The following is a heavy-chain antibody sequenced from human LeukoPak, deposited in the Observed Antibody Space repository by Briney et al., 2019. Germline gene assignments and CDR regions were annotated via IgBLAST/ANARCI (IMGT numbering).Heavy chain of an antibody. CDR2: IYHTGFT. CDR1: GYSISSGYY. Sequence: PSETLSLTCTVSGYSISSGYYWGWIRQPPGKGLEWVGTIYHTGFTYYNPSVNGRVTISIDTSKNQFSLKLSSVTAADTAVYYCAREYYYDTSASPLGYWGQGALVTVSS. D-gene: IGHD3-22*01. CDR3: AREYYYDTSASPLGY. V-gene: IGHV4-38-2*02. J-gene: IGHJ4*02.